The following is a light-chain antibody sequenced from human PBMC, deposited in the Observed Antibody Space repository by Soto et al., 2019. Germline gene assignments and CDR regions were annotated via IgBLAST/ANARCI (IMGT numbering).Light chain of an antibody. CDR1: TGAVTSGNY. V-gene: IGLV7-43*01. CDR2: TTD. CDR3: LLYSGGAHLV. Sequence: QTVVTQEPSLTVSPGGTVTLTCASSTGAVTSGNYPSWFQQKPGQAPRTLIYTTDDKHSWTPARFSGSLLGGKAALTLSGVQPEDEAEYYCLLYSGGAHLVFGGGTKLTVL. J-gene: IGLJ3*02.